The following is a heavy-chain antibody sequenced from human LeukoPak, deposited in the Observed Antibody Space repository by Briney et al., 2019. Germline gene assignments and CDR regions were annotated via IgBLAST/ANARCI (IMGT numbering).Heavy chain of an antibody. V-gene: IGHV3-23*01. D-gene: IGHD5-12*01. Sequence: GGSLRLSCAASGFTFSSYAMSWVRQAPGKGLEWVSAISGSGGSTYYADSVKGRFTISRDNSKNTLYLQMNSLRAEDTAVYYCAKWLNPIYSGYGYYFDYWGQGTLVTVSS. CDR3: AKWLNPIYSGYGYYFDY. J-gene: IGHJ4*02. CDR1: GFTFSSYA. CDR2: ISGSGGST.